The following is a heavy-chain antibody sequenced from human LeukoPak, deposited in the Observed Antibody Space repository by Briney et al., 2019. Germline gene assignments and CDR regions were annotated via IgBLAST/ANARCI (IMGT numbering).Heavy chain of an antibody. J-gene: IGHJ4*02. Sequence: GGSLRLSCAASGFNFSSYEMIWVHQAPGKGLEWISYISTSGSTIYYGDSVEGRFTISRDNAKNSLYLQMNSLRAEDTAVYYCGRGDYSSSWYLDHWGQGTLVTVSS. CDR1: GFNFSSYE. D-gene: IGHD6-13*01. V-gene: IGHV3-48*03. CDR2: ISTSGSTI. CDR3: GRGDYSSSWYLDH.